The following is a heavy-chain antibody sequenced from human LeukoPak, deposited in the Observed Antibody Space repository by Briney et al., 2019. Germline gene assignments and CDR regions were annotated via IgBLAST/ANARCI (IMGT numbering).Heavy chain of an antibody. CDR2: IYYSGST. Sequence: SQTLSLTCAVSGGSISSGGYSWSWIRQPPGKGLEWIGYIYYSGSTYYNPSLKSRVTISVDTSKNQFSLKLSSVTAADTAVYYCARVGSYSHYCSSTSCQRFYYYGMDVWGQGTTVTVSS. J-gene: IGHJ6*02. V-gene: IGHV4-31*11. CDR1: GGSISSGGYS. D-gene: IGHD2-2*01. CDR3: ARVGSYSHYCSSTSCQRFYYYGMDV.